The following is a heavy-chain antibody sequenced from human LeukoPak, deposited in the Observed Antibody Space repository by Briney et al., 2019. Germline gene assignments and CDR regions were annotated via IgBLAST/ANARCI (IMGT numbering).Heavy chain of an antibody. Sequence: SETLSLTCTASGGSVSRNDDYWGWIRQPPGRGLEWIGNIDFSGTTYCNPSLKSRVTISVDTSKNQFSLKLSSVTAADTAVYYCARRNYGALDYWGQGTLVTVSS. J-gene: IGHJ4*02. CDR2: IDFSGTT. CDR3: ARRNYGALDY. D-gene: IGHD5-24*01. V-gene: IGHV4-39*07. CDR1: GGSVSRNDDY.